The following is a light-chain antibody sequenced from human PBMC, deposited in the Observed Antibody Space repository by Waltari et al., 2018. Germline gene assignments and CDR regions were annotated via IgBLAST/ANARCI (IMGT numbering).Light chain of an antibody. Sequence: EILLTQSPGTLSLSPGESATLSCRASQSVTRALAWYQQKPGQAPRPLIHGASNRATGIPDRFSGSGSGTDFSLTISRLEPEDFAVYYCQHYVRLPATFGQGTKVEIK. J-gene: IGKJ1*01. CDR3: QHYVRLPAT. V-gene: IGKV3-20*01. CDR1: QSVTRA. CDR2: GAS.